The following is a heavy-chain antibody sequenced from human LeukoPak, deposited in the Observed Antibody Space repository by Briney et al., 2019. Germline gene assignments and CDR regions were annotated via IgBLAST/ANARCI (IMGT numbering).Heavy chain of an antibody. CDR2: IDKERNSYATAS. V-gene: IGHV3-73*01. D-gene: IGHD1-26*01. Sequence: GGSLRLSCAASGFTFSGSAIHWVRQSFGKGLEWIGHIDKERNSYATASAYAVSVEGRFTVSRDDSKNMAFLQMSGLKTEDTALYFCTRDSGTYNWLDPWGQGTLVTVSS. CDR3: TRDSGTYNWLDP. CDR1: GFTFSGSA. J-gene: IGHJ5*02.